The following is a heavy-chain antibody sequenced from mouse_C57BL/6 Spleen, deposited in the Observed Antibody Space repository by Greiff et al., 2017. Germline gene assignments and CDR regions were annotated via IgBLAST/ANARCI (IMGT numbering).Heavy chain of an antibody. V-gene: IGHV2-2*01. Sequence: VKLMESGPGLVQPSQSLSITCTVSGFSLTSYGVHWVRQSPGKGLEWLGVIWSGGSTDYNASFIARLSISKDNSKSQVFFKMNSLQADDTAIYYCASNHGSSFDYWGQGTTLTVSS. CDR1: GFSLTSYG. J-gene: IGHJ2*01. CDR2: IWSGGST. D-gene: IGHD1-1*01. CDR3: ASNHGSSFDY.